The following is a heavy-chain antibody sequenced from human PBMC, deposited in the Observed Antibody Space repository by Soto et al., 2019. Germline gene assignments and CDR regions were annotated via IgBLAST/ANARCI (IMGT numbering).Heavy chain of an antibody. J-gene: IGHJ4*02. Sequence: EVQLVESGGGVVQPGGSLRLSCAASGFAVSSKYMSWVRQPPGREPEWVALFNNVGSIYYSDSVKGRFTISRDNSRKTLYLQMNSLRDDDTAVYFCARDPYNGWLVKLFDQWGQGTLVTVSS. CDR3: ARDPYNGWLVKLFDQ. D-gene: IGHD6-19*01. CDR1: GFAVSSKY. CDR2: FNNVGSI. V-gene: IGHV3-66*01.